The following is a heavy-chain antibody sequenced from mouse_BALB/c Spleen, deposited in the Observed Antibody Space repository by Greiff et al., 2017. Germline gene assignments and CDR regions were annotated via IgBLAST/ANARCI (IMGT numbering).Heavy chain of an antibody. Sequence: EVKLVESGGGLVKPGGSLKLSCAASGFTFSSYALSWVRQTPEKRLEWVASISSGGSTYYPDSVKGRFTISRDNARNILYLQMSSLRSEDTAMYYCARGRWDVAYWGQGTLVTVSA. J-gene: IGHJ3*01. CDR2: ISSGGST. CDR1: GFTFSSYA. CDR3: ARGRWDVAY. D-gene: IGHD4-1*01. V-gene: IGHV5-6-5*01.